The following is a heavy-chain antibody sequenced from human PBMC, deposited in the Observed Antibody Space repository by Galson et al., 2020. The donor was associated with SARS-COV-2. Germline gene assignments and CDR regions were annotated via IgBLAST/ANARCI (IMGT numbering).Heavy chain of an antibody. CDR3: ARGKHYDFWSCYYTSDHYYMDV. CDR1: GFTLRPYD. J-gene: IGHJ6*01. D-gene: IGHD3-3*01. Sequence: GGSLRLSCVASGFTLRPYDMHWVRQAPGKGLEWVSGIGVAGDTFYPDSVKGRFTISRESAKNSLYLQMNSLRAGDTAVYFCARGKHYDFWSCYYTSDHYYMDVWGQGTTVTVSP. CDR2: IGVAGDT. V-gene: IGHV3-13*01.